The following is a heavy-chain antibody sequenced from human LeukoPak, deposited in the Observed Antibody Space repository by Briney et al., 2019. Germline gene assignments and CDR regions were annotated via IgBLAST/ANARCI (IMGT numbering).Heavy chain of an antibody. CDR3: TRSDRSGYVNY. V-gene: IGHV3-72*01. Sequence: GGSLRLSCAASGFTFSDHYMDWVRQAPGKGLEWVGRSRNKASTYTTEYAATVKGRFTVSRDDSKNSVYLQTNSLKTEDTAVYYCTRSDRSGYVNYWGQGTLVTVSS. CDR2: SRNKASTYTT. CDR1: GFTFSDHY. J-gene: IGHJ4*02. D-gene: IGHD3-22*01.